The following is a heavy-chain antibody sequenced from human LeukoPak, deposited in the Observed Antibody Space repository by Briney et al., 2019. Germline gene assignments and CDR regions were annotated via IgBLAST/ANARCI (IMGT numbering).Heavy chain of an antibody. Sequence: GGSLRFSCTASGFPFSGYWISWVRQAPGKGLEWVANIKEDGSVQDYADSVKGRFTISRDNAKNSLYLQMNSLRVDDTAVYYCVGQLLRAVWGKGTTVTVSS. J-gene: IGHJ6*04. V-gene: IGHV3-7*01. D-gene: IGHD2-2*01. CDR1: GFPFSGYW. CDR2: IKEDGSVQ. CDR3: VGQLLRAV.